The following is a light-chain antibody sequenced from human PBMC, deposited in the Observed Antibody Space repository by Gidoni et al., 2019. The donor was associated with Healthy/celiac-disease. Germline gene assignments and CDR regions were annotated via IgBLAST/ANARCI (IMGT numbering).Light chain of an antibody. CDR1: SSNIGSNY. V-gene: IGLV1-47*01. CDR2: RNN. J-gene: IGLJ2*01. CDR3: AAWDDSLSVLVV. Sequence: QSVLTQPPSASGPPGQRVTISCSGSSSNIGSNYVYWYQQLPGTAPKLLIYRNNQRPSGVPDRFSGSKSGTSASLAISGLRSEDEADYYCAAWDDSLSVLVVFGGGTKLTVL.